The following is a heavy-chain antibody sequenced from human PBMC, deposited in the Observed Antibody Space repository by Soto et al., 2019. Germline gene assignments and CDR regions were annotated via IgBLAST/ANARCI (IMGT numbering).Heavy chain of an antibody. V-gene: IGHV3-33*01. D-gene: IGHD3-10*01. CDR3: ARDAAGSYYNALDY. J-gene: IGHJ4*02. CDR2: IWYDGSNK. CDR1: GFTFSSYG. Sequence: QVQLVESGGGVVQPGRSLRLSCAASGFTFSSYGMHWVRQAPGKGLEWVAVIWYDGSNKYYADSVKGRFTISRDNSKNTLYLQMNSLRAEDTAVYYCARDAAGSYYNALDYWGQGTLVTVSS.